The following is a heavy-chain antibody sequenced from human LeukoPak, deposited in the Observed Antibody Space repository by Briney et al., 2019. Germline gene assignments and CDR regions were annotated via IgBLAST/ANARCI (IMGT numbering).Heavy chain of an antibody. Sequence: PGGSLRLSCAASGFTFSSYSMNWVRQAPGKGLEWVSYISSSSSTIYYADSVKGRFTISRDNAKNSLCLQMNSLRAEDTAVYYCARSDYGSGSYFDYWGQGTLVTVSS. D-gene: IGHD3-10*01. CDR1: GFTFSSYS. V-gene: IGHV3-48*01. CDR2: ISSSSSTI. J-gene: IGHJ4*02. CDR3: ARSDYGSGSYFDY.